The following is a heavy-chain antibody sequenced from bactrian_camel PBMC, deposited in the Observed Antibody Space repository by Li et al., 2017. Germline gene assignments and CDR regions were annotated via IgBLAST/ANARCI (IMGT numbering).Heavy chain of an antibody. D-gene: IGHD6*01. CDR3: AADARQYAGSWRSLVADSFDY. J-gene: IGHJ4*01. V-gene: IGHV3S68*01. Sequence: HVQLVESGGGSVQVGGSLRLSCAASGPALVGACMVWFRQAPGKEREGVAHIYGGDGSTWYADSVKGRFTISQDNAKNTLYLQTNSLKPEDTAMYYCAADARQYAGSWRSLVADSFDYWGQGTQVTVS. CDR2: IYGGDGST. CDR1: GPALVGAC.